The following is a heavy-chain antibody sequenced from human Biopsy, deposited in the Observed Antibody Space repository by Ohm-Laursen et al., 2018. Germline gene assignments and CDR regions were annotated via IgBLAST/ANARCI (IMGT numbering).Heavy chain of an antibody. Sequence: TLSLTCTVSGGSISNNNYYWGWIRQPPGKGLEWIGSIFYRGTTHYKLSLKSRVNISADTTKNQFSLKLNSVTAADTAVYYCTRDYDTSGYYYVSWGQGTLVTVSS. CDR1: GGSISNNNYY. CDR3: TRDYDTSGYYYVS. D-gene: IGHD3-22*01. J-gene: IGHJ5*02. V-gene: IGHV4-39*01. CDR2: IFYRGTT.